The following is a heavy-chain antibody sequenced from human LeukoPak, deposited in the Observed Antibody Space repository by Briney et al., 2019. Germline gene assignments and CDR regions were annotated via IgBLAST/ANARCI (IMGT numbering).Heavy chain of an antibody. Sequence: SQALSLTCAISGDSVSSNSAAWNWIRQSPSRGLEWLGRTYYRSKWYNDYAVSVKSRITINPDTSKNQFSLQLNSVTPEDTAVYYCATDITVYYGSGSPYWGQGTLVTVSS. J-gene: IGHJ4*02. V-gene: IGHV6-1*01. CDR3: ATDITVYYGSGSPY. D-gene: IGHD3-10*01. CDR2: TYYRSKWYN. CDR1: GDSVSSNSAA.